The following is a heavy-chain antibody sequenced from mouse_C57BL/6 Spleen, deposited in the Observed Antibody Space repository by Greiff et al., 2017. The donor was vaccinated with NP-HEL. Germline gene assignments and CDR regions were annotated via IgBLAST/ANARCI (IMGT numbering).Heavy chain of an antibody. D-gene: IGHD2-3*01. V-gene: IGHV1-26*01. CDR3: ARRGWNYAMDY. Sequence: EVQLQQSGPELVKPGASVKISCKASGYTFTDYYMNWVKQSHGKSLEWIGDINPNNGGTSYNQKFKGKATLTVDKSSSTAYMELRSLTSEDSAVYYCARRGWNYAMDYWGQGTSVTVSS. J-gene: IGHJ4*01. CDR2: INPNNGGT. CDR1: GYTFTDYY.